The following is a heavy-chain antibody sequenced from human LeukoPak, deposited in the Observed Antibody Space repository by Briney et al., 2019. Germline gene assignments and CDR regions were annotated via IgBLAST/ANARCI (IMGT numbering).Heavy chain of an antibody. D-gene: IGHD3-10*01. Sequence: PGGSLRLSWAASGFTFSSYAMSWVRQAPGKGLEWVSAISGSGGSTYYADSVKGRFTISRDNSKNTLYLQMNSLRAEDTAVYYCAKGVYKVWFGEFPPENSGYCGQGTLVTVSS. J-gene: IGHJ4*02. V-gene: IGHV3-23*01. CDR1: GFTFSSYA. CDR2: ISGSGGST. CDR3: AKGVYKVWFGEFPPENSGY.